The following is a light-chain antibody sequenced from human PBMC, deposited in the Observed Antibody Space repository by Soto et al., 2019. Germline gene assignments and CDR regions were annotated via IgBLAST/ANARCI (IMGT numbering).Light chain of an antibody. J-gene: IGKJ1*01. CDR3: HQYVSSWT. CDR2: GAS. V-gene: IGKV3-20*01. CDR1: QSVSSTY. Sequence: EIVLTQSPGTLSLSPGERATLSCRASQSVSSTYVAWYQQKSGQAPRLLIYGASSRATGIPDRFSGSGSGTDFTLTISRLEPEDFAVYYCHQYVSSWTFGQGTKVDSK.